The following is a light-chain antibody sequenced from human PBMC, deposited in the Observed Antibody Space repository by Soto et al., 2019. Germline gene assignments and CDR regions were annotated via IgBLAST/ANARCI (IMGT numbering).Light chain of an antibody. Sequence: IQLTQSPSSLSASVGDRVTITFQAIQYIRNYLNWYQQKPGKAPKLLLFDASNLETGVPSRFSGSGSGTLFTFTISSLQIEDIATYYCQQYGNLITFGQGTRLEIK. J-gene: IGKJ5*01. CDR2: DAS. V-gene: IGKV1-33*01. CDR1: QYIRNY. CDR3: QQYGNLIT.